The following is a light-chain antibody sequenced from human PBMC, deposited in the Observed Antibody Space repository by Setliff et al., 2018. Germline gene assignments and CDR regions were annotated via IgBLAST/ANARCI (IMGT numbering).Light chain of an antibody. J-gene: IGLJ1*01. V-gene: IGLV1-44*01. CDR2: SNN. CDR3: AAWDDSLTGSDV. CDR1: SSNIGGNT. Sequence: QSALTQPPSTSGTPGQRVTIPCSGSSSNIGGNTVNWYQQLPGTAPRLLIFSNNDRPSGVSNRFTGSKSGTSASLTISGLQSEDEGDYYCAAWDDSLTGSDVFGTGTKVTVL.